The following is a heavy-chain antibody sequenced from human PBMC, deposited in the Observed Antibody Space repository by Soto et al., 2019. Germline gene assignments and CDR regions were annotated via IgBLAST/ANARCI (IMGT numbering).Heavy chain of an antibody. Sequence: GGSLRLSCTVSGFTFSNAWMTWFRQAPGKGREWVGRIKSKTDDGTTDYAAPVKGRFTISRDDSRNTLYLQMNSLKTEDTAVYYCTTDSSSWAYYYYYGMDVWGQGTTVTVSS. J-gene: IGHJ6*02. V-gene: IGHV3-15*01. CDR2: IKSKTDDGTT. D-gene: IGHD2-2*01. CDR3: TTDSSSWAYYYYYGMDV. CDR1: GFTFSNAW.